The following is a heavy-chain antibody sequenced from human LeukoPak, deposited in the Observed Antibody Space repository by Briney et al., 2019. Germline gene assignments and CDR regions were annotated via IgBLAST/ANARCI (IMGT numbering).Heavy chain of an antibody. CDR3: AGVLIAVAGIFDP. J-gene: IGHJ5*02. Sequence: SETLSLTCTVSGGSISSYYWGWIRQPPGKGLEWIGSIYYSGSTYYNPSLKSRVTISVDTSKNQFSLKLSSVTAADTAVYYCAGVLIAVAGIFDPWGQGTLVTVSS. CDR2: IYYSGST. CDR1: GGSISSYY. V-gene: IGHV4-39*01. D-gene: IGHD6-19*01.